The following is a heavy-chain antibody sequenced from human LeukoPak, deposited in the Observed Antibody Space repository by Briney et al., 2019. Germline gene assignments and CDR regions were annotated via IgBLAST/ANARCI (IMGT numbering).Heavy chain of an antibody. D-gene: IGHD3-10*01. J-gene: IGHJ6*03. Sequence: ASETLSLTCTVSSCSISSYYWSWIRQPAGKGLEWIGRIYTSGSTNYNPSLKSRVTMSVDTSKNQFSLKLSSVTAADTAVYYCARGTSSGVAPYYYYYYMDVWGKGTTVTVCS. CDR2: IYTSGST. V-gene: IGHV4-4*07. CDR1: SCSISSYY. CDR3: ARGTSSGVAPYYYYYYMDV.